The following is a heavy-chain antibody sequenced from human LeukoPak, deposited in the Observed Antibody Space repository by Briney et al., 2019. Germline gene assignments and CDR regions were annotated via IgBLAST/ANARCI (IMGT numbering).Heavy chain of an antibody. CDR3: ARANGGSGSSLDLDY. Sequence: GGSLRLSCTASGFTFSSYWMSWVRQAPGKGLEWVANIKQDGSEKYYVDSVKGRFTISRDNAKNSLYLQMNSLRAEDTAVYYCARANGGSGSSLDLDYWGQGTLVTVSS. D-gene: IGHD3-10*01. V-gene: IGHV3-7*01. CDR2: IKQDGSEK. J-gene: IGHJ4*02. CDR1: GFTFSSYW.